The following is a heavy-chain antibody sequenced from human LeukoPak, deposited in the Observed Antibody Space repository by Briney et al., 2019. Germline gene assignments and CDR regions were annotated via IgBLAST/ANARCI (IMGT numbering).Heavy chain of an antibody. CDR3: AKSGYNRFDY. V-gene: IGHV3-23*01. CDR1: GFTFSSSA. Sequence: GGSLRLSCAASGFTFSSSAMSWVRQAPGKGLEWVSNISGSGSGGSTYYADSVKGRFTISRDNSKNTLYLQMNSLRAGDTAVYYCAKSGYNRFDYWGQGTLVTVSS. J-gene: IGHJ4*02. D-gene: IGHD5-24*01. CDR2: ISGSGSGGST.